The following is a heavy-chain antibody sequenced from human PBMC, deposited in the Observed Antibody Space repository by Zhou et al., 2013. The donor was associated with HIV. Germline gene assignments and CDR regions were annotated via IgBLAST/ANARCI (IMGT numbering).Heavy chain of an antibody. CDR1: GYTFTRYL. CDR3: ARGDCSGGSCYRRFDY. Sequence: QVQLVQSGAEVKKPGASVRISCKASGYTFTRYLIHWVRQAPGQGLEWLGIINPSGGTTSYAQKFQGRVTMTRDASTSTVFVELSSLRSEDTAVYYCARGDCSGGSCYRRFDYWGQGTLVTVSS. CDR2: INPSGGTT. V-gene: IGHV1-46*01. J-gene: IGHJ4*02. D-gene: IGHD2-15*01.